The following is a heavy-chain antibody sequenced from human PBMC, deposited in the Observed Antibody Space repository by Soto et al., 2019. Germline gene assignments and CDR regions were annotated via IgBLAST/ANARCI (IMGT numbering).Heavy chain of an antibody. CDR3: ARGTCSGGSCYSFHFDY. J-gene: IGHJ4*02. CDR2: INAGNGNT. CDR1: GYTFTSYA. Sequence: ASVKVSCNASGYTFTSYAMHWVRQAPGQRLEWMGWINAGNGNTKYSQKFQGRVTITRDTSASTAYMELSSLRSEDTAVYYCARGTCSGGSCYSFHFDYWGQGTLVTVSS. D-gene: IGHD2-15*01. V-gene: IGHV1-3*01.